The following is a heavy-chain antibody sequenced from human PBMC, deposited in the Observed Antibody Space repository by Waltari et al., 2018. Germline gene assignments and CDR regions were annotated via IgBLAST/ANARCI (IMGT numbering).Heavy chain of an antibody. D-gene: IGHD6-19*01. V-gene: IGHV4-38-2*01. CDR1: GHSIRSEYF. CDR3: AAVAWHYSVRIDY. CDR2: THHGGTT. J-gene: IGHJ4*02. Sequence: QVQLQESGPGLVKPSETLSLTCAVFGHSIRSEYFWGWIWKPPGKGLGWIGTTHHGGTTFYSPSLQNRITIALDTSNNQFSLRLRSMTAADTAVYYCAAVAWHYSVRIDYWGQGTLVTVSS.